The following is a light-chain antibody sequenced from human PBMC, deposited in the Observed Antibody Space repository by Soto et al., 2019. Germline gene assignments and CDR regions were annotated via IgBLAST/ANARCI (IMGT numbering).Light chain of an antibody. CDR3: CSYIGISTLV. CDR1: SSNIGSNT. CDR2: SNN. J-gene: IGLJ3*02. Sequence: QSVLTQPPSASGTPGQRVTISCSGSSSNIGSNTVNWYQQLPGTAPKLLIYSNNQRPSGVPDRFSGSKSGTSASLAISGLQSEDEADYCYCSYIGISTLVFGGGTKLTVL. V-gene: IGLV1-44*01.